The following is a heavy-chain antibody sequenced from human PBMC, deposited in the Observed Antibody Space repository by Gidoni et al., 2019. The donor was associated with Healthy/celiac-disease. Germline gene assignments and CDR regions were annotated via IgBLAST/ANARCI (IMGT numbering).Heavy chain of an antibody. CDR2: ISSSSSYI. D-gene: IGHD2-2*01. V-gene: IGHV3-21*01. Sequence: EVQLVESGGGLVTPGGSLRLSCAASGFTFSSYSMNWVRQAPGKGLEWVSSISSSSSYIYYADSVKGRFTISRDNAKNSLYLQMNSLRAEDTAVYYCARDTSSYYYYGMDVWGQGTTVTVSS. CDR1: GFTFSSYS. CDR3: ARDTSSYYYYGMDV. J-gene: IGHJ6*02.